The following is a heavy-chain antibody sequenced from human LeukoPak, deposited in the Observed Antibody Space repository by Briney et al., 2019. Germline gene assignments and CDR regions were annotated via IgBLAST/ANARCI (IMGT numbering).Heavy chain of an antibody. V-gene: IGHV4-4*07. D-gene: IGHD3-22*01. J-gene: IGHJ3*02. CDR1: GGSISSYY. CDR3: TRRRAHYYDSSGYYSRPQRVFDI. Sequence: NPSETLSLTCTVSGGSISSYYWSWIRQPAGKGLEWIGRIYTTGSTNYNPSLKSRVIISVDTSKNQFSLRLSSVTAADTAVYYCTRRRAHYYDSSGYYSRPQRVFDIWGQGTMVTVSS. CDR2: IYTTGST.